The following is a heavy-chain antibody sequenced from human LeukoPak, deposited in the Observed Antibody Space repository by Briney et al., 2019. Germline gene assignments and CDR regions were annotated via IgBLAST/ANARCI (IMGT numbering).Heavy chain of an antibody. Sequence: ASVKVSCKASGYTFTGYYMHWVRQAPGQGLEWMGWINPNSGGTNYAQKFQGRVTMTRDTSISTAYMGLSRLRSDDTAVYYCAKMIREFGYYYYYMDVWGKGTTVTVSS. D-gene: IGHD3-10*01. CDR1: GYTFTGYY. V-gene: IGHV1-2*02. J-gene: IGHJ6*03. CDR2: INPNSGGT. CDR3: AKMIREFGYYYYYMDV.